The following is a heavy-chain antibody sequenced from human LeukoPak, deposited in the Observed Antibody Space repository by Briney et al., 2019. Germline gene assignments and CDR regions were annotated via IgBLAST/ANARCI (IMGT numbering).Heavy chain of an antibody. D-gene: IGHD3-10*01. Sequence: GGSLRLSCAASGFTFSSYAMSWVRQAPGKGLEWVSAISGSGGSTYYADSVKGRFTISRDNSKNTLYLQMNSLRAEDTAVYYCARDVASMVRGSEFDYWGQGTLVTVSS. CDR1: GFTFSSYA. V-gene: IGHV3-23*01. CDR2: ISGSGGST. J-gene: IGHJ4*02. CDR3: ARDVASMVRGSEFDY.